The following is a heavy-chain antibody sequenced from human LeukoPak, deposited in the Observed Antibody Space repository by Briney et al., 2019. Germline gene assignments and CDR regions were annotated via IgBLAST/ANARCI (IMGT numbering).Heavy chain of an antibody. CDR1: GFIFSSYG. CDR2: IWYDGSNK. Sequence: PGGSLRLSCAASGFIFSSYGMHWVRQAPGKGLEWVAVIWYDGSNKYYADSVKGRFSISRDNSKNTLYLQMNSLRAEDTAVYYCERWVGAAGFDYWGQGTLVTVSS. CDR3: ERWVGAAGFDY. J-gene: IGHJ4*02. V-gene: IGHV3-33*01. D-gene: IGHD2-15*01.